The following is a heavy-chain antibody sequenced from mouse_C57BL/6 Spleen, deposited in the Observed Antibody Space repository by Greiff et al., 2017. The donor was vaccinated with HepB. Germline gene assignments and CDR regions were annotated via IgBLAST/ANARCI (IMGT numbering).Heavy chain of an antibody. J-gene: IGHJ1*03. CDR2: IYPGSGNT. V-gene: IGHV1-66*01. CDR1: GYSFTSYY. Sequence: QVQLQQSGPELVKPGASVKISCKASGYSFTSYYIHWVKQRPGQGLEWIGWIYPGSGNTKYNEEFKGKATLTADTSSSTAYMQLSSLTSEDSAVYYCARGRPYWYFDVWGTGTTVTVSS. CDR3: ARGRPYWYFDV.